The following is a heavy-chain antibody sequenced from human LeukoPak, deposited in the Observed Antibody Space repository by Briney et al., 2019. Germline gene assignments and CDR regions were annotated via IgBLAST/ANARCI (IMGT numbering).Heavy chain of an antibody. CDR1: GFTFSSYA. CDR3: AKSVTYCGGDCYSPLDY. CDR2: ISGSGGST. V-gene: IGHV3-23*01. J-gene: IGHJ4*02. D-gene: IGHD2-21*02. Sequence: GGSLRLSCAASGFTFSSYAMSWVRQAPGKGLEWVSAISGSGGSTYYADSVKGRFTISRDSSKNTLYLQMNSLRAEDTAVYYCAKSVTYCGGDCYSPLDYWGQGTLVTVSS.